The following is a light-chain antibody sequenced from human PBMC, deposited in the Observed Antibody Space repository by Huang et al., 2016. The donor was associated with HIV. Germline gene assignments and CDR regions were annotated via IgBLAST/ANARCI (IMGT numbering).Light chain of an antibody. V-gene: IGKV3-15*01. Sequence: PGERATLSCRTSQGIGNSLAWYQLKPGQAPRLLLYETCIRASDIPARFSGGGSEIDFTLTISGLQSEDSAVYYCQQYHEWPRTFGQGTKVEIK. CDR1: QGIGNS. CDR2: ETC. J-gene: IGKJ2*01. CDR3: QQYHEWPRT.